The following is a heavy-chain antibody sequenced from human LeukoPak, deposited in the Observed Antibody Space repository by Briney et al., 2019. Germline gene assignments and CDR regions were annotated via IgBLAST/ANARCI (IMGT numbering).Heavy chain of an antibody. CDR2: INPNSGGT. J-gene: IGHJ3*02. CDR1: GYTFTGYY. Sequence: GGSVKVSCRASGYTFTGYYMHWVRQAPGQGLEWMGRINPNSGGTNYAQKFQGRVTMTRDTSISTAYMELSRLRSDVTAVYYCARNSHLWFGAYDAFDIWGQGTMVTVSS. V-gene: IGHV1-2*06. CDR3: ARNSHLWFGAYDAFDI. D-gene: IGHD3-10*01.